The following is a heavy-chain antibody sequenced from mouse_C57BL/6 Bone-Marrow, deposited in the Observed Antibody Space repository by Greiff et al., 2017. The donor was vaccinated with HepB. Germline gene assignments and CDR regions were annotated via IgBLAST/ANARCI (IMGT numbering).Heavy chain of an antibody. CDR3: APDSPFAY. V-gene: IGHV1-59*01. D-gene: IGHD2-4*01. J-gene: IGHJ3*01. CDR1: GYTFTSYW. Sequence: QVQLQQPGAELVRPGTSVKLSCKASGYTFTSYWMHWVKQRPGQGLEWIGVIDPSDSYTNYNQKFKGKATLTVDTSSSTAYMQLSSLTSEDSAVYYCAPDSPFAYWGQGTLVSVSA. CDR2: IDPSDSYT.